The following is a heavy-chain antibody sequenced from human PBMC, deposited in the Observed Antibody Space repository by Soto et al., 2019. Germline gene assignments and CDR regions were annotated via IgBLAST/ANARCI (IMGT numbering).Heavy chain of an antibody. D-gene: IGHD4-17*01. V-gene: IGHV3-23*01. J-gene: IGHJ4*02. CDR3: AKVPHATTVTTSRYFDY. CDR2: ISGSGGST. CDR1: GFTFSSYA. Sequence: EVQLLESGGGLVQPGGSLRLSCAASGFTFSSYAMSWVRQAPGKGLEWVSAISGSGGSTYYADSVKGRFTISRDNSKNTLYLQMNSLRAEDTAVYYCAKVPHATTVTTSRYFDYWGQGTLVTVSS.